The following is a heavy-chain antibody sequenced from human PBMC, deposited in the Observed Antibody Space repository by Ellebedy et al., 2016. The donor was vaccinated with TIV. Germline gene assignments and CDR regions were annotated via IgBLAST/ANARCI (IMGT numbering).Heavy chain of an antibody. CDR2: ISSSSSYI. CDR1: GFTFSSYS. V-gene: IGHV3-21*01. CDR3: ARDVPAYGMDV. Sequence: GESLKISCAASGFTFSSYSMNWVRQAPGKGLEWVSSISSSSSYIYYADSVKGRFTISRDNAKKSLYLQMNSLMAEDTAVYYCARDVPAYGMDVWGQGTTVSVSS. J-gene: IGHJ6*02.